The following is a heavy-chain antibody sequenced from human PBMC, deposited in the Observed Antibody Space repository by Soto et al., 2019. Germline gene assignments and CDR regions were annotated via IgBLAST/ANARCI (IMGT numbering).Heavy chain of an antibody. Sequence: QVQLVQSGAEVKKPGSSVKVSCKASGDTFSSYAITWVRQAPGQGLEWMGGVIPMFGTPNYAQKFQDRVTITADDSKNTAYMDLSSLRSDDTAVYYCAIMYSGGWGGDLGYWGQGTLVTVSS. J-gene: IGHJ4*02. CDR3: AIMYSGGWGGDLGY. D-gene: IGHD6-19*01. V-gene: IGHV1-69*12. CDR1: GDTFSSYA. CDR2: VIPMFGTP.